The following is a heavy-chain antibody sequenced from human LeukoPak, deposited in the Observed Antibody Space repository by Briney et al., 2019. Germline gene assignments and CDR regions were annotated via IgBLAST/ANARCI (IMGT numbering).Heavy chain of an antibody. CDR1: GGSISNYY. Sequence: SETLSLTCNVSGGSISNYYWSWIRQPPGKGLEWIGYIYYSGSTNYNPSLKSRVTISVDTSKNQFSLKLRSVTAADTAVYYCARVGGNDSSASVDYWGQGTLVTVSS. J-gene: IGHJ4*02. V-gene: IGHV4-59*01. CDR3: ARVGGNDSSASVDY. D-gene: IGHD3-22*01. CDR2: IYYSGST.